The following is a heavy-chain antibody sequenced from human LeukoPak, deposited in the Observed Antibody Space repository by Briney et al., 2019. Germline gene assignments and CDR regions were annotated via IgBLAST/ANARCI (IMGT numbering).Heavy chain of an antibody. V-gene: IGHV3-7*01. Sequence: GGSLRLSCEASGFSFSAAWMTWVPQAPGKGLEWVATIKNDGSDKYYVDSVKGRFTLSRDNAKNLVYLQMNSLRVEDTAVYYCVNLGYSDGGQGTLVTVSS. CDR2: IKNDGSDK. CDR3: VNLGYSD. D-gene: IGHD5-12*01. CDR1: GFSFSAAW. J-gene: IGHJ4*02.